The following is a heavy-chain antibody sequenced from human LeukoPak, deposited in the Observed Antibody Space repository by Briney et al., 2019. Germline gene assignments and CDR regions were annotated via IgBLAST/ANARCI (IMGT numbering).Heavy chain of an antibody. J-gene: IGHJ4*02. V-gene: IGHV3-30*02. Sequence: GSLRLSCAASGFTFSSFGMHWVRQAPGKGLEWVAFIQFDGNNQQYAGSVKGRFTISRDKNTLHVQMNSLRLEDTAVYYCARNWYSAFDYWGKGTLVTVAS. CDR2: IQFDGNNQ. D-gene: IGHD1-7*01. CDR3: ARNWYSAFDY. CDR1: GFTFSSFG.